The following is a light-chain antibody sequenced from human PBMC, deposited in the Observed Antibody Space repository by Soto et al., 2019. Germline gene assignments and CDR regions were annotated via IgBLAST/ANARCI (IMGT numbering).Light chain of an antibody. J-gene: IGKJ4*01. CDR2: DAS. CDR1: QGISNW. CDR3: QQAKSFPTT. Sequence: DIQMPQSPSSVSASVGDRVTITCRASQGISNWLAWYQQKAGKAPNLLIFDASILQSGVPSRFSGSGSGTDFTLTISSLQPEDFGTYYCQQAKSFPTTFGGGTKVEI. V-gene: IGKV1-12*01.